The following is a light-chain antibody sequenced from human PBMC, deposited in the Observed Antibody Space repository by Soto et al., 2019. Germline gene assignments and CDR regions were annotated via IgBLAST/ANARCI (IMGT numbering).Light chain of an antibody. J-gene: IGKJ2*02. Sequence: DIQMTQSPATLSASVGDRVTIACRASQTISTWLAWYQQKPGKAAKLLIYDASILESGGPLRFSGSRSGTEFTLTTASPHPYHFATYYCQHYNTHCPPCTLRKGT. CDR1: QTISTW. CDR3: QHYNTHCPPCT. V-gene: IGKV1-5*01. CDR2: DAS.